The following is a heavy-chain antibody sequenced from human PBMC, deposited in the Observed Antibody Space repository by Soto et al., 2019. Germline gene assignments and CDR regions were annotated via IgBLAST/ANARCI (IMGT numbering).Heavy chain of an antibody. D-gene: IGHD2-8*01. CDR2: MNPNSGNT. CDR3: ARGMATRTSYWFDP. V-gene: IGHV1-8*01. CDR1: GYTFTSYD. Sequence: QVQLVQSGAEVKKPGASVKVSCKASGYTFTSYDINWVRQATGQGLEWMGWMNPNSGNTGYAQNFQGRVTMTRNTSVNTAYMELSSLRSDDTAVYYCARGMATRTSYWFDPWGQGTLVTVSS. J-gene: IGHJ5*02.